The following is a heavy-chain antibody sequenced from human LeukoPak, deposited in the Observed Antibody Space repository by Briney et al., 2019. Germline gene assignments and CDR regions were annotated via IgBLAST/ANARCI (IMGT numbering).Heavy chain of an antibody. CDR2: ISAYNGNT. J-gene: IGHJ4*02. V-gene: IGHV1-18*01. CDR1: GYTFTSYG. Sequence: GASVKVSCKASGYTFTSYGISWVRQAPGQGLEWMGWISAYNGNTNYAQKLQGRVTMTTDTSTSTAYMELRSLRSDDTAVYYCARVPLYYYDSSGYPLYFDYWGQGTLVTVSS. CDR3: ARVPLYYYDSSGYPLYFDY. D-gene: IGHD3-22*01.